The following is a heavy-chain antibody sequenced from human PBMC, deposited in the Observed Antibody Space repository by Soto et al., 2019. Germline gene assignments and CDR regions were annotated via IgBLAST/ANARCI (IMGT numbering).Heavy chain of an antibody. D-gene: IGHD3-9*01. Sequence: SETLSLTCTVSGGSISSYYWSWIRQPPGKGLEWIGYIYYSGSTNYNPSLKSRVTISVDTSKNQFSLKLSSVTAADTAVYYCARAPPRTLTGYYRSNWFDPWGQGTLVTVSS. V-gene: IGHV4-59*12. J-gene: IGHJ5*02. CDR1: GGSISSYY. CDR3: ARAPPRTLTGYYRSNWFDP. CDR2: IYYSGST.